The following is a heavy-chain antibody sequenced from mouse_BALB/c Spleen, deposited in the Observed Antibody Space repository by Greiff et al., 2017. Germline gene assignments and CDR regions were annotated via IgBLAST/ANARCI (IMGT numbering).Heavy chain of an antibody. CDR1: GFNIKDTY. Sequence: DVKLVESGAELVKPGASVKLSCTASGFNIKDTYMHWVKQRPEQGLEWIGRIDPANGNTKYDPKFQGKATITADTSSNTAYLQLSSLTSEDTAVYYCAGYGNYAMDYWGQGTSVTVSS. V-gene: IGHV14-3*02. CDR3: AGYGNYAMDY. D-gene: IGHD2-1*01. CDR2: IDPANGNT. J-gene: IGHJ4*01.